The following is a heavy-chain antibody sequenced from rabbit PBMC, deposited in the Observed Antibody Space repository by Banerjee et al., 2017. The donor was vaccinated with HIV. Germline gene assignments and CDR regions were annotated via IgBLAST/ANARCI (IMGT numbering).Heavy chain of an antibody. CDR3: ARGDDGDPSDGYALSL. D-gene: IGHD6-1*01. CDR2: INTNSGST. V-gene: IGHV1S45*01. J-gene: IGHJ3*01. Sequence: QEQLEESGGGLVKPEGSLTLTCKASGFSFSNKYVMCWVRQAPGKGLEWIACINTNSGSTYYASWAKGRFTISKTSSTTVTLQLNSLTAADTATYFCARGDDGDPSDGYALSLWGQGTLVTVS. CDR1: GFSFSNKYV.